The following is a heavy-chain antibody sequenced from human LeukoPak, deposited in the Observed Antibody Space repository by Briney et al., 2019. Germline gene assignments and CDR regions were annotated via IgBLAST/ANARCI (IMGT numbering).Heavy chain of an antibody. CDR1: GRSISSNNW. J-gene: IGHJ3*02. D-gene: IGHD3-16*02. CDR3: ARNVKDDYVWGSNRHVDAFDI. CDR2: IYHSWST. V-gene: IGHV4-4*02. Sequence: PSETLSLTCAVSGRSISSNNWWSWVRQPPGKGLEWIGEIYHSWSTNYNPSLKSRVTISVDKHKHQFSLKLRSVTAADTAVYYCARNVKDDYVWGSNRHVDAFDIWGQGTMVTVSS.